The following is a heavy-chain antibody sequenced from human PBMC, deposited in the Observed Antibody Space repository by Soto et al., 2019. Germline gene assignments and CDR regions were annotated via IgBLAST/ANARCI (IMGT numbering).Heavy chain of an antibody. CDR1: GFTFSNYT. CDR2: ISSNGGST. J-gene: IGHJ4*02. D-gene: IGHD3-9*01. V-gene: IGHV3-64D*06. CDR3: VKAPFLRYFEWLSPFDH. Sequence: PGGSLRLSCSASGFTFSNYTMHWVRQAPGKGLEYVSAISSNGGSTYYAESVKGRFTISRDNSKKTLYLQMSSLRAEDMAVYYCVKAPFLRYFEWLSPFDHWGLGTRVTVSS.